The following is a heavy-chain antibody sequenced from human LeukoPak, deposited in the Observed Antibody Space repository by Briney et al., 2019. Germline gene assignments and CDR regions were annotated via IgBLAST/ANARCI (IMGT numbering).Heavy chain of an antibody. CDR3: ARGGNYGDYGTGNWFDP. CDR1: GYSISSGYY. D-gene: IGHD4-17*01. V-gene: IGHV4-38-2*02. J-gene: IGHJ5*02. Sequence: SETLSLTCTVSGYSISSGYYWGWIRQPPGKGLEWIGSIYHSGSTYYNPSLKSRVTISVDTSKNQFSLKLSSVTAADTAVYYCARGGNYGDYGTGNWFDPWGQGTLVTVSS. CDR2: IYHSGST.